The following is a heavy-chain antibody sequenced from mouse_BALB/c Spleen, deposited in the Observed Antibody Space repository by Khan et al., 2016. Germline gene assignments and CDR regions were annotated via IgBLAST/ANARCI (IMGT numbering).Heavy chain of an antibody. CDR1: GYSITSGYY. CDR2: ISYDGSN. CDR3: ARRWFAY. J-gene: IGHJ3*01. V-gene: IGHV3-6*02. Sequence: EVQLVESGPGLVKPSQSLSLTCSVTGYSITSGYYWNWIRQFPGNKLEWMGYISYDGSNNYNPSLINRISITRDTSKNQFFLKLNSVTTEDTATYYCARRWFAYWGQGTLVTVSA.